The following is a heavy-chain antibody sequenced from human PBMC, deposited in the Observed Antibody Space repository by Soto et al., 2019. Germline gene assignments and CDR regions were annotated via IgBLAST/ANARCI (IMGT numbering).Heavy chain of an antibody. D-gene: IGHD3-16*02. J-gene: IGHJ6*02. CDR2: IIPILGIA. Sequence: QVQLVQSGAEVKKPGSSVKVSCKASGGTFSSYTISWVRQAPGQGLEWMGRIIPILGIANYAQKFQGRVTITADKSTSTAYMELSSLRSEDTAVYYCARSGAISQNYYYYGMDVWGQGTTVTVSS. CDR3: ARSGAISQNYYYYGMDV. V-gene: IGHV1-69*02. CDR1: GGTFSSYT.